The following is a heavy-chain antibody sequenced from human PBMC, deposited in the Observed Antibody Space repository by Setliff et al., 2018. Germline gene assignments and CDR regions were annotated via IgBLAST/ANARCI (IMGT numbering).Heavy chain of an antibody. J-gene: IGHJ4*02. Sequence: GGSLRLSCAVSGFTFSSYAMSWVRQAPGKGLEWVSGISTSGVSTYYADSVKGRFTLSRDNSKNTLYLQMSSLRVEDTAIYYCAKSDKQLVRGGPDYWGQGTLVTVSS. CDR2: ISTSGVST. CDR3: AKSDKQLVRGGPDY. CDR1: GFTFSSYA. V-gene: IGHV3-23*01. D-gene: IGHD6-6*01.